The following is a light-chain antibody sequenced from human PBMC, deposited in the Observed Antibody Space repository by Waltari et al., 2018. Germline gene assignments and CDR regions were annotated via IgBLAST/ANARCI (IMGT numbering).Light chain of an antibody. CDR3: QQYNSYPYT. CDR1: QGITKY. J-gene: IGKJ2*01. Sequence: DIQMTQSPSSLSASVGDTVTITCRASQGITKYLAWYQQKQGTAPKPLMYYASKLESGVPSRFSGIGSGTDFTLTISSLQPEDFSTYFCQQYNSYPYTFGQGTKLEIK. V-gene: IGKV1-16*01. CDR2: YAS.